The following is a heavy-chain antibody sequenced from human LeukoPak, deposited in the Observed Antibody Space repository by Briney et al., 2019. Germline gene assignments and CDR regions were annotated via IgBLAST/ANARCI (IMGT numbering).Heavy chain of an antibody. Sequence: PSETLSLTCAVYGGSFSGYYWSWIRQPPGKGLEWIGEINHSGSTNYNPSLKSRVTISVDTSKNQFSLKLSSVTAADTAVYCCARFPATRQLWLQFFDYWGQGTLVTVSS. V-gene: IGHV4-34*01. CDR3: ARFPATRQLWLQFFDY. J-gene: IGHJ4*02. CDR2: INHSGST. D-gene: IGHD5-18*01. CDR1: GGSFSGYY.